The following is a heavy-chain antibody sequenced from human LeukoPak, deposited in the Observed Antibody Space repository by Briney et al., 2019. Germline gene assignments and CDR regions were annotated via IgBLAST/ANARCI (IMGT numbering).Heavy chain of an antibody. Sequence: PGASLQISCKGSGYSFSSYWITWVRQLPGKGLEWMGIIYPGDSDTRYSPSFQGQVTISADKSISTAYLQWSRLKASDTAMYYCVRQDEPIDFWGQGTRVTVSS. D-gene: IGHD1-14*01. CDR2: IYPGDSDT. J-gene: IGHJ4*02. V-gene: IGHV5-51*01. CDR3: VRQDEPIDF. CDR1: GYSFSSYW.